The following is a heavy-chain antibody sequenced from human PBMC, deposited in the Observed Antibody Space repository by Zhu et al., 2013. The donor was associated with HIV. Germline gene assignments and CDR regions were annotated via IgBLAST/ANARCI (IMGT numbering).Heavy chain of an antibody. D-gene: IGHD4-17*01. V-gene: IGHV1-24*01. Sequence: QVQLVQSGAEVKKPGASVKVSCKVSGYTLTELSMHWVRQAPGKGLEWMGGFDPEDGETIYAQKFQGRVTMTEDTSTDTAYMELSSLRSEDTAVYYCATDRHTNYGDYATYPFNAFDIWGQGTMVTVSS. CDR3: ATDRHTNYGDYATYPFNAFDI. J-gene: IGHJ3*02. CDR1: GYTLTELS. CDR2: FDPEDGET.